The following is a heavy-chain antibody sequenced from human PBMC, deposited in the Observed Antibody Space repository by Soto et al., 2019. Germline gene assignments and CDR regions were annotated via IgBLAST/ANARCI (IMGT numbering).Heavy chain of an antibody. Sequence: GGSLRLSCAASGFTFSDYWMHWVRQAPGKGLVWVSRIDNDGSITNYADSVKGRFTISRDNAKNTVSLQMSSLRAEGTAVYYCATLNSFGADYWGQGTPVTVSS. D-gene: IGHD3-3*01. V-gene: IGHV3-74*01. CDR3: ATLNSFGADY. CDR1: GFTFSDYW. CDR2: IDNDGSIT. J-gene: IGHJ4*02.